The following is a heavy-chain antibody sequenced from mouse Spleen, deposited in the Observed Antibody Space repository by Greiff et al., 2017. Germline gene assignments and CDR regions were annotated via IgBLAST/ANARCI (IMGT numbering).Heavy chain of an antibody. J-gene: IGHJ1*01. V-gene: IGHV5-15*04. CDR1: GFTFSDYG. Sequence: EVKLVESGGGLVKPGGSLKLSCAAPGFTFSDYGMAWVRQAPGKGPEWVAFISNLAYSIYYADTVTGRFTISRENAKNTLYLEMSSLRSEDTAMYYCARGTTVRWYFDVWGAGTTVTVSS. D-gene: IGHD1-1*01. CDR3: ARGTTVRWYFDV. CDR2: ISNLAYSI.